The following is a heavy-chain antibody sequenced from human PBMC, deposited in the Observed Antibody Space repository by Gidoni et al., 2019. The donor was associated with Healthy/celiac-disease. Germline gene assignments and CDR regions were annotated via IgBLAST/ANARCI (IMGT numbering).Heavy chain of an antibody. CDR1: GFTFSSYA. V-gene: IGHV3-64*01. D-gene: IGHD3-9*01. Sequence: LVQPGGSLRLSCAASGFTFSSYALHGVRQAPGKGLEYVSAISSNGGSTYYANCVKGRFTISRDNSKNTLYLQMGSLRAEDMAVYYCARAFQWGNVPLRYFDWAPYWYYGMDVWGQGTTVTVSS. CDR3: ARAFQWGNVPLRYFDWAPYWYYGMDV. CDR2: ISSNGGST. J-gene: IGHJ6*02.